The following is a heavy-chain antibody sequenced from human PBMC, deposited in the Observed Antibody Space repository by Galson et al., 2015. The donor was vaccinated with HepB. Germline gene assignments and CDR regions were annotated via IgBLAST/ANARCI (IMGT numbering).Heavy chain of an antibody. J-gene: IGHJ4*02. Sequence: SVKVSCKASGYTFTSYYMHWVRQAPGQGLEWMGIINPSGGSTSYAQKFQGRVTMTRGTSTSTVYMELSSLRSEDTAVYYCARELLAYCGGDCYHDEFDYWGQGTLVTVSS. CDR2: INPSGGST. D-gene: IGHD2-21*02. CDR3: ARELLAYCGGDCYHDEFDY. V-gene: IGHV1-46*01. CDR1: GYTFTSYY.